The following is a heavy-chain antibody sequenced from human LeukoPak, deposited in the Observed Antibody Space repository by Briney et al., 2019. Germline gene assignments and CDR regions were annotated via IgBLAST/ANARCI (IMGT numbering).Heavy chain of an antibody. D-gene: IGHD2-2*01. CDR2: FSGTASGGGP. V-gene: IGHV3-23*01. CDR3: AKDRHYGTSWYGAGDF. J-gene: IGHJ4*02. Sequence: PGGSLRLSCAASGFTFSSYGMTWVRQAPGKGLEWVSSFSGTASGGGPYYAYCADSVKGRFTISRDNSKNTLYLQMNSLRAEDTAVYYCAKDRHYGTSWYGAGDFWGQGTLVTVSS. CDR1: GFTFSSYG.